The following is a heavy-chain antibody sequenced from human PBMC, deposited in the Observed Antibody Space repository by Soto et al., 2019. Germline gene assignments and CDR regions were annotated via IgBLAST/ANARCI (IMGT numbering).Heavy chain of an antibody. CDR1: GYSFTSYW. Sequence: GESLKISCKGSGYSFTSYWIGWVRQMPGKGLEWMGIIYPGDSDTRYSPSFQGQVTISADKSISTAYLQWSSLKASVTAMYYCARLLGYCSGGSCIQYYYYYGMDVWGQGTTVTVSS. D-gene: IGHD2-15*01. CDR3: ARLLGYCSGGSCIQYYYYYGMDV. CDR2: IYPGDSDT. V-gene: IGHV5-51*01. J-gene: IGHJ6*02.